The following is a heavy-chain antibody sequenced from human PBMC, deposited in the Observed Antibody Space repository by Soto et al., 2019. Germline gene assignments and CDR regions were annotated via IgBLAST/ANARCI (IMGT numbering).Heavy chain of an antibody. J-gene: IGHJ4*02. D-gene: IGHD3-10*01. V-gene: IGHV3-21*01. Sequence: EVQLVESGGGLVKPGGSLRLSCAASGFTFSSYSMNWVRQAPGKGLEWVSSISSSSSYIYYADSVKGQFTISRDNAKHSLYLQMTSLRAEDTAVYYCARYGSGSPRFDYWGQGTLVTVSS. CDR1: GFTFSSYS. CDR3: ARYGSGSPRFDY. CDR2: ISSSSSYI.